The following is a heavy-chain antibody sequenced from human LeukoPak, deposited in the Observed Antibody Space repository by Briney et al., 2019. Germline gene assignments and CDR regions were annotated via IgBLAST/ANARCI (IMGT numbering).Heavy chain of an antibody. Sequence: SQTLSLTCAIFGDSVSSNSGAWNWFRQSPSRGLEWLGRTYYRSKWYNDYAVSVNSRITITPDTSKNQFSLHLNSVTPEDTAVYYCARYSGSSRIFDSWGQGTQVTVSS. D-gene: IGHD6-6*01. CDR3: ARYSGSSRIFDS. V-gene: IGHV6-1*01. J-gene: IGHJ4*02. CDR2: TYYRSKWYN. CDR1: GDSVSSNSGA.